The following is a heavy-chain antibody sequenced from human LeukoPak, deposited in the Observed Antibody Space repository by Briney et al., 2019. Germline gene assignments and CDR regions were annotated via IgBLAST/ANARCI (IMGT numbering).Heavy chain of an antibody. CDR2: INGSGGNP. CDR3: AKAVDGTGWYLFDY. V-gene: IGHV3-23*01. D-gene: IGHD6-19*01. CDR1: GFTFSSYC. Sequence: GGSLRLSCAASGFTFSSYCMSWVRQAPGKGLEWVSAINGSGGNPYYTDSVKGRFTTSRDNSKNTLYLQMNSLRAEDTAVYYCAKAVDGTGWYLFDYWGQGALVTVSS. J-gene: IGHJ4*02.